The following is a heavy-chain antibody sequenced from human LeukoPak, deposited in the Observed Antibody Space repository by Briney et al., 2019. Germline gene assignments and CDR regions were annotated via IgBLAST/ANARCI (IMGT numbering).Heavy chain of an antibody. D-gene: IGHD3-22*01. CDR2: ISSSSSYI. Sequence: PGGSLRLSCAASGFTFSSYSMNWVRQAPGKGLEWVSSISSSSSYIYYADSVKGRFTISRDNAKNSLYLQMNSLRAEDTAVYYCARDGQGLDELSGYLSYWGQGTLVTVST. J-gene: IGHJ4*02. V-gene: IGHV3-21*01. CDR1: GFTFSSYS. CDR3: ARDGQGLDELSGYLSY.